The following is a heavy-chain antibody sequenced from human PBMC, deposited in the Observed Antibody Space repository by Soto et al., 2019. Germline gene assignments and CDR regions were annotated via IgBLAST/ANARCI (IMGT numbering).Heavy chain of an antibody. Sequence: EVQLVESGGGLVQPGGSLRLSCAASGFTFSSYWMHWVRQAPGKGLVWVSRINSDGSSTSYADSVKGRFTISRDNAKNTLYLQMNSLRAEDTAVYYCARGGITMVRGVIASNWFDPWGQRTLVTVSS. V-gene: IGHV3-74*01. CDR1: GFTFSSYW. CDR3: ARGGITMVRGVIASNWFDP. CDR2: INSDGSST. J-gene: IGHJ5*02. D-gene: IGHD3-10*01.